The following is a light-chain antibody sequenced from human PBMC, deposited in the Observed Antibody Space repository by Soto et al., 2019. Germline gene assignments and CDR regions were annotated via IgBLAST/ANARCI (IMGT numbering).Light chain of an antibody. CDR3: QSYDTSLLI. CDR2: EDD. V-gene: IGLV6-57*01. J-gene: IGLJ2*01. CDR1: SGSIASSY. Sequence: NFMLTQPHSVSESPGKTVTISCTRSSGSIASSYVQLYQLRPGSYPTTVIYEDDQRTAGVPDRFSGSVDTTSNSASLTISGLQIEDEADYFCQSYDTSLLIFGGGTKLTVL.